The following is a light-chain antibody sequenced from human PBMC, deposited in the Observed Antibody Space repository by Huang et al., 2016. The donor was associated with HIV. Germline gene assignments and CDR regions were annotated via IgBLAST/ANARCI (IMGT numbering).Light chain of an antibody. CDR2: DAS. CDR3: HHYGATQWA. Sequence: EIVLTQSPGTLSLSPGERAFLSCRASQSLNKGFLAWYRQKPGQAPQLLIYDASTRASCIPARFLGRGSGTDFTLTINGLDPEDFGVFFCHHYGATQWAFGQGTRVEVK. V-gene: IGKV3-20*01. J-gene: IGKJ1*01. CDR1: QSLNKGF.